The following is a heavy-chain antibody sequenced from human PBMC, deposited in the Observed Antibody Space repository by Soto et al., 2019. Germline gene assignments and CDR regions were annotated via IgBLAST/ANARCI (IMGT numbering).Heavy chain of an antibody. Sequence: ASVKVSCKASGSTFSRFAITWVRQAPGHGLEWVGGIIPIFGTANYAQRFQGRATINADELTSTTYMELKSLRSEDTAIYYCAAGWAQTSGLDPWGQGXLVTVHS. J-gene: IGHJ5*02. CDR3: AAGWAQTSGLDP. CDR2: IIPIFGTA. V-gene: IGHV1-69*13. CDR1: GSTFSRFA. D-gene: IGHD3-10*01.